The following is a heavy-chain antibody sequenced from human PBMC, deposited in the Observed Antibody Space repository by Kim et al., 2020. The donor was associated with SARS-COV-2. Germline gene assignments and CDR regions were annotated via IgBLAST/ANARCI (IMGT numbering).Heavy chain of an antibody. CDR2: IRFNR. CDR3: VSDYEWAFDF. CDR1: GFKFTDYS. Sequence: GGSLRLSCAASGFKFTDYSFNWVRQAPGKGLEWISYIRFNREYADSVKGRFTMSRDDATNSVFLQMNDLTVEDTARYFCVSDYEWAFDFWGQGTMVTVS. J-gene: IGHJ3*01. V-gene: IGHV3-48*04. D-gene: IGHD3-9*01.